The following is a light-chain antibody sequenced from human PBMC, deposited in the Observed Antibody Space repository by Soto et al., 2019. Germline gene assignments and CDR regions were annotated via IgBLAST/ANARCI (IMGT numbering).Light chain of an antibody. Sequence: EIVMTQSPATLSVSPGERATLSCRASQSVSSNLAWYQQKPGQAPRLLIYGASTRATGIPARFSGSGPGTEFTLTISSLQSEDFAVYYCQQYNNWPWTFGQGTKV. CDR3: QQYNNWPWT. CDR1: QSVSSN. J-gene: IGKJ1*01. V-gene: IGKV3-15*01. CDR2: GAS.